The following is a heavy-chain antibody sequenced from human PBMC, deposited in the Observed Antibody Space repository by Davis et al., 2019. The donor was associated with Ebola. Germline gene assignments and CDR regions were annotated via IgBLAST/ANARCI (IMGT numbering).Heavy chain of an antibody. V-gene: IGHV4-61*01. D-gene: IGHD3-10*01. J-gene: IGHJ4*02. CDR3: ARDRGLLDYYFDY. CDR1: GGSVSSGSYY. Sequence: MPSETLSLTCTVSGGSVSSGSYYWSWIRQPPGKGLEWLGYTYYSGSTNYNPSLKSRVTISVDTSKNQFSLKLSSVTAADTAVYYCARDRGLLDYYFDYWGQGTLVTVSS. CDR2: TYYSGST.